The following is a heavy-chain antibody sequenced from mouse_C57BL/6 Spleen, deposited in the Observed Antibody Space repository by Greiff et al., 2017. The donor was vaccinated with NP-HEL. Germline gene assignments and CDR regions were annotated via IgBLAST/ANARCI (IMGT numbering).Heavy chain of an antibody. CDR3: ARGDYYGSFDY. CDR1: GYAFTNYM. V-gene: IGHV1-54*01. D-gene: IGHD1-2*01. Sequence: VQLPQSGAELVRPGTSVKVSCKASGYAFTNYMIEWVKQRPGQGIEWIGVINPGSGGTNTNAKFKGKATLTADQSSSTAYMQLSSLTSEDSAVYFCARGDYYGSFDYWGQGTTLTVSS. J-gene: IGHJ2*01. CDR2: INPGSGGT.